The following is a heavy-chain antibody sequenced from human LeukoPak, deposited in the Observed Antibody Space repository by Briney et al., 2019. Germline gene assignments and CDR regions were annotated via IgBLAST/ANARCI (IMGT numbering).Heavy chain of an antibody. V-gene: IGHV4-30-2*01. J-gene: IGHJ5*02. CDR3: ARFSRRITMVRGALNWFDP. CDR2: IYHSGST. Sequence: SQTLSLTCAVSGGSISSGGYSWSWIRQPPGKGLEWIGYIYHSGSTYYNSSLKSRVTISVDRSKNQFSLKLSSVTAADTAVYYCARFSRRITMVRGALNWFDPWGQGTLVTVSS. CDR1: GGSISSGGYS. D-gene: IGHD3-10*01.